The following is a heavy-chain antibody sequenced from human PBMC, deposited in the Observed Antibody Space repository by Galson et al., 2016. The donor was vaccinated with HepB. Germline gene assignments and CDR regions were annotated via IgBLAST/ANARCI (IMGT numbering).Heavy chain of an antibody. J-gene: IGHJ3*02. D-gene: IGHD3-16*01. CDR3: ARDHSRVGDFQGFDI. Sequence: TLSLTCSVSGASMSDDGYYWTWLRQHPGKGLEWLAYIYYSGSTYHNPSLKRRLSISLDTSKTQLSVRLTSVTAADTAVYYCARDHSRVGDFQGFDIWGQGAMVSVSS. V-gene: IGHV4-31*03. CDR2: IYYSGST. CDR1: GASMSDDGYY.